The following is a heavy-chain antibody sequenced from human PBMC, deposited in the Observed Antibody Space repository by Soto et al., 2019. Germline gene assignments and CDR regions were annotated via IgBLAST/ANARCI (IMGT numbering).Heavy chain of an antibody. CDR2: ISAYNGNT. V-gene: IGHV1-18*01. CDR3: ARDIVLMVYAAFDY. Sequence: XVKVSSRASGYTFTSYGISWVRQAPGQGLEWMGWISAYNGNTNYAQKLQGRVTMTTDTSTSTAYMELRSLRSDDTAVYYCARDIVLMVYAAFDYWGQGTLVTVSS. CDR1: GYTFTSYG. J-gene: IGHJ4*02. D-gene: IGHD2-8*01.